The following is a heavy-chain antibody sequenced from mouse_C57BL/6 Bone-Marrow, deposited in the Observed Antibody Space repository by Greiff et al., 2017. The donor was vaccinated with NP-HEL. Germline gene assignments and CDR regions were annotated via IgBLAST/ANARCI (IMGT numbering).Heavy chain of an antibody. Sequence: QVQLQQSGAELARPGASVKMSCKASGYTFTSCTMHWVKQRPGQGLEWIGYINPSSGYTKYNQKFKDKATLTADKSSSTAYMQLSSLTSEDSAVYYCARRDSNYRYFDVWGTGTTVTVSS. V-gene: IGHV1-4*01. J-gene: IGHJ1*03. CDR3: ARRDSNYRYFDV. CDR1: GYTFTSCT. D-gene: IGHD2-5*01. CDR2: INPSSGYT.